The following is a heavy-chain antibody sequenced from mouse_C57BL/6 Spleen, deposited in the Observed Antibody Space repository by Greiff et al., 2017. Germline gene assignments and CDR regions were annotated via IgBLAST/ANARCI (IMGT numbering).Heavy chain of an antibody. Sequence: VQLQQSGAELARPGASVTMSCKASGYTFTSYTMHWVKQRPGQGLEWIGYINPSSGYTKYNQKFKDKATLTADKSSSTAYMQLNSLTSEDSAVXYCARLYNGYPHAMDYWGQGTSVTVSS. J-gene: IGHJ4*01. CDR1: GYTFTSYT. V-gene: IGHV1-4*01. CDR3: ARLYNGYPHAMDY. CDR2: INPSSGYT. D-gene: IGHD2-3*01.